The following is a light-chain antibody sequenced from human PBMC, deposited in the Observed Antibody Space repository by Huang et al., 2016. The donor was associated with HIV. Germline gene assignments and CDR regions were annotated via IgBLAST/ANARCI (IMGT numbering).Light chain of an antibody. CDR3: QQYNNWPPTWT. J-gene: IGKJ1*01. Sequence: EIVMTQSPATLSVSPGERATLSCRASQSVSSNLAWYQQKPGPAPRLLIYGASTRATGIPDRFSGSGSGTEFTLTISSLQSEDFAVYYCQQYNNWPPTWTFGQGTKVDIK. CDR1: QSVSSN. CDR2: GAS. V-gene: IGKV3-15*01.